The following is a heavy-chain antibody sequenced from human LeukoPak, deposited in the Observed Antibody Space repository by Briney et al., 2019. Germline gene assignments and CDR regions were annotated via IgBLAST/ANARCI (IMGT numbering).Heavy chain of an antibody. D-gene: IGHD4-23*01. J-gene: IGHJ6*03. CDR2: IYTSGST. CDR3: ARDLAMVVTGYMDV. Sequence: SETLSLTCTVSGGSISSYYWSWIRQPAGKGLEWIGRIYTSGSTHYNPSLKSRVTMSGDTSKDQFSLKLSSVTAADTAVYYCARDLAMVVTGYMDVWGKGTTVTVSS. V-gene: IGHV4-4*07. CDR1: GGSISSYY.